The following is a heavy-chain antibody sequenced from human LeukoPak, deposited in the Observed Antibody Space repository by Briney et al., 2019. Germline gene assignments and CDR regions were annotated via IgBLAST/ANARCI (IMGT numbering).Heavy chain of an antibody. V-gene: IGHV3-49*03. Sequence: SVPLSCPASGFTFGDYAMRWLGPAPGKGRAWVGFISRKCYGGTTEYAASVKGKFNISRDDSQTIAYLQMNSLKTEDTAVYYCTRGAYYYDSSGYPRFDYWGEGTLVTVSS. CDR3: TRGAYYYDSSGYPRFDY. J-gene: IGHJ4*02. CDR1: GFTFGDYA. D-gene: IGHD3-22*01. CDR2: ISRKCYGGTT.